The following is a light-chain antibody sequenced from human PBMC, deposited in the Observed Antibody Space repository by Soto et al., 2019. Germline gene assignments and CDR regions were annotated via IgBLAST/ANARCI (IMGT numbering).Light chain of an antibody. Sequence: DIQMTQSPSSLSASVGDRVTITCRASKSITKYLNWYQHKPGKAPKFLIHTASSLQSGDPSRFSGSGSGTYFTLTINSLQPEDSATYYCQQIYNTPVTFGQGTKLEIK. J-gene: IGKJ2*01. CDR3: QQIYNTPVT. CDR1: KSITKY. CDR2: TAS. V-gene: IGKV1-39*01.